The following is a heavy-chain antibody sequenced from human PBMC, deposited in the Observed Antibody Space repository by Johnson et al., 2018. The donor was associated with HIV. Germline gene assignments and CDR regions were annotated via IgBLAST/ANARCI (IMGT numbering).Heavy chain of an antibody. V-gene: IGHV3-20*04. D-gene: IGHD1-26*01. CDR2: INWNGGST. CDR3: ARDSGSSGRADAFDI. Sequence: VQLVESGGGLVQPGGSLRLSCAASGFTFDDYGMSWVRQAPGKGLEWVSGINWNGGSTGYADSVKGRFPISRDNAKNSLYLQMNSLRAEDTALYYCARDSGSSGRADAFDIWGQVTMVTVSS. J-gene: IGHJ3*02. CDR1: GFTFDDYG.